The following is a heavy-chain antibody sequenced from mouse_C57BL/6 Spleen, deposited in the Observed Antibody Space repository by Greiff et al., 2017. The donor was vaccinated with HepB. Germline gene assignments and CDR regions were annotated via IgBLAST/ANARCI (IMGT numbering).Heavy chain of an antibody. J-gene: IGHJ1*03. CDR2: IDPENGDT. D-gene: IGHD1-1*01. CDR1: GFNIKDDY. CDR3: TTSGYYGSKGYFDV. V-gene: IGHV14-4*01. Sequence: EVQLQQSGAELVRPGASVKLSCTASGFNIKDDYMHWVKQRPEQGLEWIGWIDPENGDTEYASKFQGKATITADTSSNTAYLQLSSLTSEDTAVYYWTTSGYYGSKGYFDVWGTGTTVTVSS.